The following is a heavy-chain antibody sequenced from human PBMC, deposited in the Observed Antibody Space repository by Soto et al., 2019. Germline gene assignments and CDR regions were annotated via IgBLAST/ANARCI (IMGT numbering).Heavy chain of an antibody. Sequence: QVPLVESGGGVVQPGRSLRLSCAASGFTFSSYGMHWVRQAPGKGLEWVAVISYDGSNKYYADSVKGRFTISRDNSKNTLYLQMNSLRAEDTAVYYCAKNYGKYYFDYWGQGTLVTVSS. J-gene: IGHJ4*02. CDR2: ISYDGSNK. CDR1: GFTFSSYG. CDR3: AKNYGKYYFDY. V-gene: IGHV3-30*18. D-gene: IGHD3-10*01.